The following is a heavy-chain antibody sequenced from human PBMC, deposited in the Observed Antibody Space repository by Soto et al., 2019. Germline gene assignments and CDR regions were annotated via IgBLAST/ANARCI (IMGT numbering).Heavy chain of an antibody. CDR2: ISDDGNTK. Sequence: QVQLVESGGGVVQPGTSLRLSCAASGFSFGTYAMYWVHQAPGRGVEWVAVISDDGNTKYYADYVKGRFTISRDNSRNTLYLQIYSLRTEDAAVYYCASSYFYDSGGYYPFDNWGQGTLVTVSS. V-gene: IGHV3-30-3*01. D-gene: IGHD3-22*01. CDR3: ASSYFYDSGGYYPFDN. CDR1: GFSFGTYA. J-gene: IGHJ4*02.